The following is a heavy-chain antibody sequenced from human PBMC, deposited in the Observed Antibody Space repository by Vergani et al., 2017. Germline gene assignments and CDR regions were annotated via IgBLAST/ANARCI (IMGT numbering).Heavy chain of an antibody. V-gene: IGHV3-20*01. CDR1: GFRFDDYG. CDR3: ARRASGCRSTGWYEYFDL. J-gene: IGHJ2*01. CDR2: INWDGGGT. D-gene: IGHD2-15*01. Sequence: EVQLVESGGGVVRPGGSLRLSCAASGFRFDDYGMSWVRQAPGNGLEWVSGINWDGGGTAYADSMKGRFTISRDNAKNSLYLQIYSLTAEGTAFYHGARRASGCRSTGWYEYFDLWGRGTLVTVSS.